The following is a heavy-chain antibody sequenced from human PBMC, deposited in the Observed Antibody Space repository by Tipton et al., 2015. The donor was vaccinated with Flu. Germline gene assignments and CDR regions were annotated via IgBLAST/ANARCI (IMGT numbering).Heavy chain of an antibody. CDR1: GFTFSSYD. CDR3: ARVRVRWLLFDY. CDR2: IGTAGDT. Sequence: QLVQSGGGLVQPGGSLRLSCAASGFTFSSYDMHWVRQATGKGLEWVSAIGTAGDTYYPGSVKGRFTISRENAKNSLYLQMNSLRAGDTAVYYCARVRVRWLLFDYWGQGTLVTVSS. J-gene: IGHJ4*02. V-gene: IGHV3-13*01. D-gene: IGHD4-23*01.